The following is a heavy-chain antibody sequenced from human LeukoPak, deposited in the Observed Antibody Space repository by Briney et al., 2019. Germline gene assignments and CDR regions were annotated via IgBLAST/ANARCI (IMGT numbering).Heavy chain of an antibody. CDR3: AKLSVVVAASSLQFDY. D-gene: IGHD2-15*01. Sequence: GGSLRLSCAASGFTFSSYGMHWVRQAPGKGLEWVAVISYDGSNKYYAGSVKGRFTISRDNSKNTLYLQMNSLRAEDTAVYYCAKLSVVVAASSLQFDYWGQGTLVTVSS. J-gene: IGHJ4*02. CDR2: ISYDGSNK. V-gene: IGHV3-30*18. CDR1: GFTFSSYG.